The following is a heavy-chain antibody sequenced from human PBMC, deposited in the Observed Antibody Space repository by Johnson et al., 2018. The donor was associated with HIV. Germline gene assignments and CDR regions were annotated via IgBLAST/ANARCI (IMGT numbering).Heavy chain of an antibody. D-gene: IGHD3-10*01. Sequence: VQLVESGGGLVQPGGSLRLSCAASGFTFSSYAMSWVRQAPGKGLEWVTVIYSGGSTYTADSVKGRFTISRDNSKNTLYLQMNSLRAEDTAVYYCAKDLFYGSGSWGAFDIWGQGTMVTVSS. V-gene: IGHV3-66*02. CDR1: GFTFSSYA. CDR2: IYSGGST. CDR3: AKDLFYGSGSWGAFDI. J-gene: IGHJ3*02.